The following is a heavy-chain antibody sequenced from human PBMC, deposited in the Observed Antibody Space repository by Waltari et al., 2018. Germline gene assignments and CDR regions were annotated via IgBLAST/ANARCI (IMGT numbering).Heavy chain of an antibody. CDR2: INTDGSSA. Sequence: EVQLVESGGGLVQPGGSLRLSCEASGFTLSSSYMHWFRQVPGKGLVWVSRINTDGSSANYADSVKGRFTISRDNGKNTLYLQMNSLRAEDTAVYYCARDGGGNGYIHYWGQGTLVTVSS. CDR1: GFTLSSSY. J-gene: IGHJ4*02. V-gene: IGHV3-74*01. D-gene: IGHD3-16*01. CDR3: ARDGGGNGYIHY.